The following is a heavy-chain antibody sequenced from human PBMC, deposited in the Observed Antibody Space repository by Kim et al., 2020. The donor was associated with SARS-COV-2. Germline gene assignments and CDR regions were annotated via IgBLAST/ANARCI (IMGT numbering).Heavy chain of an antibody. Sequence: GESLKISCKGSGYSFTSYWIGWVRQMPGKGLEWMGIIYPGDSDTRYSPSFQGQVTISADKSISTAYLQWSSLKASDTAMYYCARGGVDTAMDPAFDIWGQGTMVTVSS. CDR3: ARGGVDTAMDPAFDI. J-gene: IGHJ3*02. V-gene: IGHV5-51*01. CDR2: IYPGDSDT. D-gene: IGHD5-18*01. CDR1: GYSFTSYW.